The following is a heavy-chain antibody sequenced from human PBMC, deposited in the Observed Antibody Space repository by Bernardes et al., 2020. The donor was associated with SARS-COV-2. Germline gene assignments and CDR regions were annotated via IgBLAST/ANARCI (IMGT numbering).Heavy chain of an antibody. J-gene: IGHJ4*02. CDR3: ARTITIFGVVCLDY. Sequence: SGATLSNPTHTFTLTYSFFEFLRRTSGMSVDWIRQPPGEALEWIDRLDFDDGKYYNTSLKTRPSISKETPKNQVVLTKTNMDPVDTATYFCARTITIFGVVCLDYWGQGTLLTVSS. CDR1: EFLRRTSGMS. D-gene: IGHD3-3*01. V-gene: IGHV2-70*10. CDR2: LDFDDGK.